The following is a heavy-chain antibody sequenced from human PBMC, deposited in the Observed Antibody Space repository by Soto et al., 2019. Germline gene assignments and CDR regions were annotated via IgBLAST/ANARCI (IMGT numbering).Heavy chain of an antibody. D-gene: IGHD5-12*01. CDR3: ARDGDGYNY. Sequence: QVQLQASGPRLVKPSETLSLTCTVSGASVSSGSYYWSWIRQPPGKGLEWVGYIYYTGGTKYSPSLKNRVSMSADTSKNQFSLKLSSVTAADTAVYYCARDGDGYNYWGQGILVTVSS. V-gene: IGHV4-61*01. CDR2: IYYTGGT. J-gene: IGHJ4*02. CDR1: GASVSSGSYY.